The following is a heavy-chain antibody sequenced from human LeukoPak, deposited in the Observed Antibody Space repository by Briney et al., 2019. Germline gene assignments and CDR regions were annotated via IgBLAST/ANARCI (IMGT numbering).Heavy chain of an antibody. CDR3: ASSTDSSGFITSSYFDY. D-gene: IGHD3-22*01. CDR1: GGSFSGYY. J-gene: IGHJ4*02. CDR2: INHSGST. V-gene: IGHV4-34*01. Sequence: PSETLSLTCAVYGGSFSGYYWSWIRQPPGKGLEWIGEINHSGSTNYNPSLKSRVTISVDTSKNQFSLKLSSVTAADTAVYYCASSTDSSGFITSSYFDYWGQGTLVTVSS.